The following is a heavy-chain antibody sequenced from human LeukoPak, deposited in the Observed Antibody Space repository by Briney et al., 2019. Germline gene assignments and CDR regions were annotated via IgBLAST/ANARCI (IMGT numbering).Heavy chain of an antibody. Sequence: ASVKVSCKASGYKFIDDYMHWVRQAPGQGLEFMGWINPDSGFTNYAQKFKGRVTMTSDTSISTAYLEVRSLTSDDTAVYYCAPTAEAYTSWWKVWGQGTLVTVSS. J-gene: IGHJ4*02. V-gene: IGHV1-2*02. D-gene: IGHD3-16*01. CDR3: APTAEAYTSWWKV. CDR2: INPDSGFT. CDR1: GYKFIDDY.